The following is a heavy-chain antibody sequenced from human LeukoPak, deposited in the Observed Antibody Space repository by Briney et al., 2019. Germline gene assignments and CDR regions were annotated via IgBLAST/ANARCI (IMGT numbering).Heavy chain of an antibody. CDR2: ITSDGRTT. Sequence: GGSLRLSCAASGFSFRSSWMHWFRQGPAKERVGVSRITSDGRTTIYADSVKGRFSTSRDNSKNTLYLQMNSLRVDDTAVYYCARDLFWPNPGFDYWGQGTLVTVSS. V-gene: IGHV3-74*01. D-gene: IGHD2-21*01. CDR3: ARDLFWPNPGFDY. J-gene: IGHJ4*02. CDR1: GFSFRSSW.